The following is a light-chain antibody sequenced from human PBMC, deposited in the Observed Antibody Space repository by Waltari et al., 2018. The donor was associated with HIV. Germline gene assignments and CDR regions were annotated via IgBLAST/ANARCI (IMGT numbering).Light chain of an antibody. Sequence: QSVLTQPPSVSAAPGQKVTISCSGRNSNIGNNYVSWYQQIPGTAPKLLIYDSNKRPSGIPDRFSGSKSDTSATRGITGLQTGDEADYRCGTWDSSLSAVVFGGGTKLTVL. CDR2: DSN. V-gene: IGLV1-51*01. CDR3: GTWDSSLSAVV. J-gene: IGLJ3*02. CDR1: NSNIGNNY.